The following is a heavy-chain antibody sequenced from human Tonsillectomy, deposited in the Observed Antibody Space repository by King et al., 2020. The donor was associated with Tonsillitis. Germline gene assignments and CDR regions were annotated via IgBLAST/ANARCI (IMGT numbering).Heavy chain of an antibody. CDR2: IYPGDSDT. D-gene: IGHD3-16*01. Sequence: QLVQSGAEVKKPGESLRISCKGSGYTFSSYWIGWVRQMPGKGLEWMGVIYPGDSDTRYSPSFQGQVTISVDKSITTAYLQWISLKASDTAMYYCARQDGGWGIDYWGQGTLVTVSS. CDR1: GYTFSSYW. CDR3: ARQDGGWGIDY. J-gene: IGHJ4*02. V-gene: IGHV5-51*01.